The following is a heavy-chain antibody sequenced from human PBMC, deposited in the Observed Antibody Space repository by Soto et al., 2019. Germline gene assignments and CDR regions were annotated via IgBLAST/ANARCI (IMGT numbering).Heavy chain of an antibody. CDR1: GGSMRDTTYY. J-gene: IGHJ4*02. CDR2: IYYSGST. Sequence: TSETLSLTCTVSGGSMRDTTYYWGWIRQPPGKGLEWIGNIYYSGSTYYNPFLKSRVTISADRSKNQLSLKLNSVTAADTAVYYCARGQSGFGYWGQGTLVTVS. CDR3: ARGQSGFGY. V-gene: IGHV4-39*01.